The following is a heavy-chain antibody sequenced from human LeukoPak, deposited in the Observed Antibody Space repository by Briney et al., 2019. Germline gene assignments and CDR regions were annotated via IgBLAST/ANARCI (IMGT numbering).Heavy chain of an antibody. Sequence: GGSLRLSCAASGFTFSDYYMSWIRQAPGKGLEWVSYISSSGSTIYYADSVKGRFTISRDNAKNSLYLQMNSLRAEDTAVYYCARSHSSGWSSRAIDYWGQGTLVTVSS. CDR1: GFTFSDYY. CDR2: ISSSGSTI. D-gene: IGHD6-19*01. J-gene: IGHJ4*02. CDR3: ARSHSSGWSSRAIDY. V-gene: IGHV3-11*04.